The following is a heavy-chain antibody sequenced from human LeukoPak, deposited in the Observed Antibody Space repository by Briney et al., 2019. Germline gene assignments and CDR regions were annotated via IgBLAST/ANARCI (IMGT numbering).Heavy chain of an antibody. Sequence: SETLSLTCAVYGGSFSGYYWSWIRQPPGKGLEWIGEINHSGSTNYNPSLKSRVTISVDTSKNQFSLKLSSVTAADTAVYYCARGLDKLDPWGQGTLVTVSS. J-gene: IGHJ5*02. CDR3: ARGLDKLDP. CDR2: INHSGST. V-gene: IGHV4-34*01. D-gene: IGHD1-1*01. CDR1: GGSFSGYY.